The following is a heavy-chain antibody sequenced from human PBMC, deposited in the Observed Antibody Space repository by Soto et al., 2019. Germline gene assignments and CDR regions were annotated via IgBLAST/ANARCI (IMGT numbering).Heavy chain of an antibody. J-gene: IGHJ6*02. CDR2: ISAYNGNT. V-gene: IGHV1-18*01. D-gene: IGHD6-19*01. Sequence: QVQLVQSGAEVKKPGASVKVSCKASGYTFTSYGISWVRQAPGQGLEWMGWISAYNGNTNYAQKLQGRVTMTTDTSTSTAYMELSSLRSDDTAVYYCARIIAVAGTRHSYYYYGMDVWGQGTTVTVSS. CDR3: ARIIAVAGTRHSYYYYGMDV. CDR1: GYTFTSYG.